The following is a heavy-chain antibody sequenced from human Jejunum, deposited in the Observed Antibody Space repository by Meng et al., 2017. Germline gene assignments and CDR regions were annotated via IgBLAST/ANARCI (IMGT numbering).Heavy chain of an antibody. Sequence: QPQGSGPWLVKPSGTLSLTCTVSGDSITTNTSWSWVRQSPEKGLEWIGQIDHRGSPYYNPSLKSRVTMSVDKSKSQVSLQLTSVTAADTAVYYCAKHGGYYQHYWGQGTLVTVSS. CDR1: GDSITTNTS. CDR3: AKHGGYYQHY. D-gene: IGHD3-22*01. J-gene: IGHJ4*02. CDR2: IDHRGSP. V-gene: IGHV4-4*02.